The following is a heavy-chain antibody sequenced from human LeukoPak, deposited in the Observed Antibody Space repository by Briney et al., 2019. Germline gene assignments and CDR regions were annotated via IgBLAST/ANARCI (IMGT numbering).Heavy chain of an antibody. CDR2: ISSGSTI. CDR3: ANPSSGWFDY. CDR1: GFTFSDYY. Sequence: PGGSLRLSCAASGFTFSDYYMSWIRQAPGKGLEWVSYISSGSTIYYADSVKGRFTISRDNAKNSLYLQMNRLRADDTAVYYCANPSSGWFDYWGQGTLVTVSS. D-gene: IGHD6-19*01. V-gene: IGHV3-11*04. J-gene: IGHJ4*02.